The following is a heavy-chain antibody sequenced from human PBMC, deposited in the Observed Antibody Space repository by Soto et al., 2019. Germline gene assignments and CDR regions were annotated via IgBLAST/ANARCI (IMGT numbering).Heavy chain of an antibody. CDR3: AKELDDYYYYGMDV. CDR1: GFTFSSYG. CDR2: ISYDGSNK. Sequence: PGGSLRLSCAASGFTFSSYGMHWVRQAPGKGLEWVAVISYDGSNKYYADSVKGRFTISRDNSRNKLYLQMNSLRAEDTAVYYCAKELDDYYYYGMDVWAKGPRSPSP. D-gene: IGHD3-16*01. V-gene: IGHV3-30*18. J-gene: IGHJ6*02.